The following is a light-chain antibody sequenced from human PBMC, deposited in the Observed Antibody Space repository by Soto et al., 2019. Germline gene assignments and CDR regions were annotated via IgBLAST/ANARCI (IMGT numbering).Light chain of an antibody. CDR1: SSDIGGSDY. J-gene: IGLJ3*02. Sequence: QSALTQAASVSGSPGQSSTIACTGTSSDIGGSDYVSWYQKHPGKAPKVIIYEVSDRPSGVSDRFSGSKSGNTASLTISGLQAEDEADYYCSSYVTSGTLVFGGGTKLTVL. CDR2: EVS. CDR3: SSYVTSGTLV. V-gene: IGLV2-14*01.